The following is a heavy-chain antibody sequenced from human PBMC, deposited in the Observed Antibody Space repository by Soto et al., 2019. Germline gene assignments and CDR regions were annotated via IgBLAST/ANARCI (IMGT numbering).Heavy chain of an antibody. Sequence: SETLSLTCTVSGGSISSSSYFWGWIRQPPGKGLEWIGSMYYSGSTYYNPSLKSRVTISVDTSKNQFSLKLSSVTAADTAVYYCARHGEMTIRSLNWFDPWGQGTLVTVSS. D-gene: IGHD4-17*01. CDR3: ARHGEMTIRSLNWFDP. J-gene: IGHJ5*02. V-gene: IGHV4-39*01. CDR2: MYYSGST. CDR1: GGSISSSSYF.